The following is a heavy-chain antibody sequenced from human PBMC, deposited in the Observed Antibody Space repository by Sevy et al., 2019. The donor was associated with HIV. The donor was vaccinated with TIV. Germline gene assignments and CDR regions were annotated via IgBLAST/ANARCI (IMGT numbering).Heavy chain of an antibody. V-gene: IGHV3-23*01. CDR1: GFTFSSYA. J-gene: IGHJ1*01. CDR3: AIDIGVVVAATFKH. D-gene: IGHD2-15*01. CDR2: ISVSGGST. Sequence: GGSLRLSCAASGFTFSSYAMSWVRQAPGKGLEWVSAISVSGGSTYYADSVKGRVTISRDNSKNTLYLQMNSLGAEDTVVYYCAIDIGVVVAATFKHWGQGTLVTVSS.